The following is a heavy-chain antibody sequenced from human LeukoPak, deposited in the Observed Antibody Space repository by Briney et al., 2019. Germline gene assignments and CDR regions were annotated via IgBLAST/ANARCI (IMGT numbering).Heavy chain of an antibody. Sequence: GGSLRLSCAASGFTFDDYAMHWVRQAPGKGLEWVSGISWNSGSIGYADSVKGRFTISRDNAKNSLYLQMSSLRAEDTAVYYCATLRCWGQGTLVTVSS. J-gene: IGHJ4*02. V-gene: IGHV3-9*01. CDR3: ATLRC. CDR2: ISWNSGSI. CDR1: GFTFDDYA. D-gene: IGHD4-17*01.